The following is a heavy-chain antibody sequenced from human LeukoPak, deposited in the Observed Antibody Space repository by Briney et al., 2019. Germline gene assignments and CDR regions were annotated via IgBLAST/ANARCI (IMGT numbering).Heavy chain of an antibody. J-gene: IGHJ1*01. CDR2: IYYSGST. D-gene: IGHD2-15*01. V-gene: IGHV4-59*01. Sequence: SETLSLTCTVSGGSISSYYWSWIRQPPGKGLEWIGYIYYSGSTNYNPSLKSRVTISVDTSKNQFSLKLSSVTAADTAVYYCARSPLLYGFEYFQHWGQGTLVTVSS. CDR1: GGSISSYY. CDR3: ARSPLLYGFEYFQH.